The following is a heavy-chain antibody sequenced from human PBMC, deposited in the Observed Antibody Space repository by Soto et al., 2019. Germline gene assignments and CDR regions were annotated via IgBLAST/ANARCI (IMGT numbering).Heavy chain of an antibody. CDR3: AGARDLSPSE. Sequence: NPSETLSLTCTVSGGSISNYYWTWIRQPAGKGLEWIGRIYISGSTNYNPSLKSRVTMSVDTSKNQFSLNLSSVTAADTGVYYCAGARDLSPSEWGQGTRVTVSS. J-gene: IGHJ4*02. CDR2: IYISGST. D-gene: IGHD3-16*02. CDR1: GGSISNYY. V-gene: IGHV4-4*07.